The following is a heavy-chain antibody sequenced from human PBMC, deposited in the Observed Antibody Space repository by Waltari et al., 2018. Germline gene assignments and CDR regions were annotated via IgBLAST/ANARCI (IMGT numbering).Heavy chain of an antibody. J-gene: IGHJ2*01. CDR3: AREAPGYFDL. CDR2: IYSGGSI. V-gene: IGHV3-53*01. CDR1: GFTVSSNY. Sequence: EVQLEESGGGLIQPGGSLRLSCAASGFTVSSNYMSWVRQAPGKGLEWVSVIYSGGSIYYADSVKGRFTISRGNSKNTVDLQMNSLRVEDTAVYYCAREAPGYFDLWGRGTLVTVSS.